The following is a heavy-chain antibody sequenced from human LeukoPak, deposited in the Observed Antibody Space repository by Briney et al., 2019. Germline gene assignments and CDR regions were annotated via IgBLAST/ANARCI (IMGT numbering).Heavy chain of an antibody. D-gene: IGHD6-19*01. Sequence: ASVNVSCKASGYTFTGYYMHWVRQAPGQGLEWMGRINPNGGGTNYAQKFQGRVTMTRDTSISTAYMELNRLRSDDTAVYYCARAYSGGDYFDYWGQGTLVTVSS. CDR2: INPNGGGT. CDR1: GYTFTGYY. V-gene: IGHV1-2*06. J-gene: IGHJ4*02. CDR3: ARAYSGGDYFDY.